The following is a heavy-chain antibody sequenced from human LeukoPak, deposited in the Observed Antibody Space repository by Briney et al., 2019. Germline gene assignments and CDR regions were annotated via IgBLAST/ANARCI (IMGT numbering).Heavy chain of an antibody. J-gene: IGHJ5*02. V-gene: IGHV4-61*02. CDR3: ARGSTREPDLGVVDP. CDR2: IYTSGST. CDR1: GGSISSGSYY. Sequence: PSETLSLTCTVSGGSISSGSYYWSWIRQPAGKGLERIGRIYTSGSTNYNPSLKSRVTISVDTSKNQFSLKLSSVTAADTAVYYCARGSTREPDLGVVDPWGQGTLVTVSS. D-gene: IGHD2-2*01.